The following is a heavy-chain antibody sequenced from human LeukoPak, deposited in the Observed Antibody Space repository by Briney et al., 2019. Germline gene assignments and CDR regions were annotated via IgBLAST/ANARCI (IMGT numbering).Heavy chain of an antibody. D-gene: IGHD5-12*01. CDR3: ARALVRATMVWYFDL. V-gene: IGHV4-34*01. J-gene: IGHJ2*01. Sequence: SETLPLTCAVSGGSFSGYYWSWIRQPPGKGLEWIGEISHSGSTNYSPSLKSRVTISVDTSKNQFSLNLSSVTAAGTAVYYCARALVRATMVWYFDLWGRGTLVTVSS. CDR2: ISHSGST. CDR1: GGSFSGYY.